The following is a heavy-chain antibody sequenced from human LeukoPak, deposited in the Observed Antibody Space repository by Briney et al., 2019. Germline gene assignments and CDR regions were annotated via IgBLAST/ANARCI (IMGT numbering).Heavy chain of an antibody. CDR3: AKGSIAAAGFNWFDP. J-gene: IGHJ5*02. D-gene: IGHD6-13*01. CDR1: GFTFDDYA. V-gene: IGHV3-9*01. CDR2: ISWNSGSI. Sequence: GGSLRLSCAASGFTFDDYAMHWVRHAPGKGLEWLSGISWNSGSIGYADSVKGRFTISRDNAKNSLYLQMNSLRAEDTALYYCAKGSIAAAGFNWFDPWGQGTLVTVSS.